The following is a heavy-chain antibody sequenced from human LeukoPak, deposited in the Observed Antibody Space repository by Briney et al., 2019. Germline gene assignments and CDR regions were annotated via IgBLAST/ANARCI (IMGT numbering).Heavy chain of an antibody. CDR3: ARGTYYYFDC. J-gene: IGHJ4*02. CDR1: GGSTSSSNYY. CDR2: IYYSGST. Sequence: MASETLSLTCTVSGGSTSSSNYYWGWIRQPPGKGLEWIGNIYYSGSTNYNPSLKSRVTISVDTSKDQFSLKLSSVTAADMAVYYCARGTYYYFDCWGQGTLVTVSS. V-gene: IGHV4-61*05. D-gene: IGHD2-8*01.